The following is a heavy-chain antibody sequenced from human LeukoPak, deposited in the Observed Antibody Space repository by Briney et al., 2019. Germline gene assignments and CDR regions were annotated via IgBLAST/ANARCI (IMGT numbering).Heavy chain of an antibody. CDR3: ARARGYSYVGLMARLPFDY. CDR1: GGSFSGYY. CDR2: INHSGST. D-gene: IGHD5-18*01. J-gene: IGHJ4*02. V-gene: IGHV4-34*01. Sequence: SETLSLTCAVYGGSFSGYYWSWIRQPPGKGLEWIGEINHSGSTNYNPSLKSRVTISVDTSKNQFSLKLSSVTAADTAVYYCARARGYSYVGLMARLPFDYWGQGTLVTVSS.